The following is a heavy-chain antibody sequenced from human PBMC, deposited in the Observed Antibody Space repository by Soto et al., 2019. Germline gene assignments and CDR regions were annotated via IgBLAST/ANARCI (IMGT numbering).Heavy chain of an antibody. J-gene: IGHJ4*02. D-gene: IGHD5-18*01. CDR1: EDRVSNNNVA. CDR2: TSYRSKWNN. CDR3: ARERRGYSYGSTFDY. V-gene: IGHV6-1*01. Sequence: SQTLSLTCAISEDRVSNNNVAWNWIRQSPSRGLEWLGRTSYRSKWNNDYAPSVKSRITLNPDTSKNQLSLQLNSVTPEDTAVYYCARERRGYSYGSTFDYWGQGTQVTVPQ.